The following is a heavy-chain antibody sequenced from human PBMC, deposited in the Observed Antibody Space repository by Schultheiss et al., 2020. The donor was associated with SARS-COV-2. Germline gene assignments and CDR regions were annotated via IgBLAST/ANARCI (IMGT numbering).Heavy chain of an antibody. J-gene: IGHJ6*02. CDR2: MNPNSGNT. CDR1: GGTFSSYA. D-gene: IGHD1-14*01. V-gene: IGHV1-8*02. CDR3: ARVPARGVIMAEPTTPRGMDV. Sequence: GESLKISCKASGGTFSSYAISWVRQAPGQGLEWMGWMNPNSGNTGYAQKFQGRVTMTTDTSTSTAYMELSSLRSEDTAVYYCARVPARGVIMAEPTTPRGMDVWGQGTTVTVSS.